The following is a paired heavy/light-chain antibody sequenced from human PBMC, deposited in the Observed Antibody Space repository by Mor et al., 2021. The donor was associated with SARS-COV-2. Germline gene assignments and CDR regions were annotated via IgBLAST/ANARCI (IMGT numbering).Heavy chain of an antibody. CDR2: ISYDGSNK. D-gene: IGHD3-16*01. CDR1: GFTFSSYG. CDR3: AKGSEWGIDYVWGQDYYYYGMDV. Sequence: QVQLVESGGGVVQPGRSLRLSCAASGFTFSSYGMHWVRQAPGKGLEWVAVISYDGSNKYYADSVKGRFTISRDNSKNTLYLQMNSLRAEDTAVYYCAKGSEWGIDYVWGQDYYYYGMDVWGQGTTVTVSS. J-gene: IGHJ6*02. V-gene: IGHV3-30*18.
Light chain of an antibody. J-gene: IGKJ1*01. CDR3: QQYYSYPRA. CDR2: AAS. CDR1: QGISSY. Sequence: AIRMTQSPSSFSASTGDRVTITCRASQGISSYLAWYQQKPGKAPKLLIYAASTLQSGVPSRFSGSGSGTDFTLTISCLQSEDFATYYCQQYYSYPRAFGQGTKVEIK. V-gene: IGKV1-8*01.